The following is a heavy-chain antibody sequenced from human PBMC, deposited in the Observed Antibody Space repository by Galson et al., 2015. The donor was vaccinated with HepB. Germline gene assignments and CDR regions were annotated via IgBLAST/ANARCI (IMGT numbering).Heavy chain of an antibody. Sequence: SLRLSSAVSVFSFRGYTMHSVREAPGKGLEWMSSISYNGDTQNYVDSVKGRFTTSRDNSKSTLYLQMNGLRPEDTAVYYCAREDRNAYDFFDYWGQGTLVSVSP. V-gene: IGHV3-30*04. CDR1: VFSFRGYT. D-gene: IGHD2-15*01. J-gene: IGHJ4*02. CDR3: AREDRNAYDFFDY. CDR2: ISYNGDTQ.